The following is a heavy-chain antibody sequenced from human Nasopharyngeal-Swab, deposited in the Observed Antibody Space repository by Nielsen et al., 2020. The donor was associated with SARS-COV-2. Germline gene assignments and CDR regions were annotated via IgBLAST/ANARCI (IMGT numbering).Heavy chain of an antibody. Sequence: VRQAPGKGLEWVAVISYDGSNKYYADSVKGRFTISRDYSKNTLYLQMNSLRAEDTAVYYCARPLAAAGTGCDYWGQGTLVTVSS. D-gene: IGHD6-13*01. J-gene: IGHJ4*02. V-gene: IGHV3-30*03. CDR2: ISYDGSNK. CDR3: ARPLAAAGTGCDY.